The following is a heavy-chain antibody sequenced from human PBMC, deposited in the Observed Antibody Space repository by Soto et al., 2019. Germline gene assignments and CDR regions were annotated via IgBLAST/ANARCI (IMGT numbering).Heavy chain of an antibody. CDR2: INTYNGNT. CDR3: AREYCSSTSCYNPDY. V-gene: IGHV1-18*01. D-gene: IGHD2-2*02. CDR1: GYAFTTYA. Sequence: GASVKVSCKASGYAFTTYALWWLRQAPGQGLEWMGWINTYNGNTNYAQKLQGRVTMTTDTSTRTAYMELRSLRSDDTAVYYCAREYCSSTSCYNPDYWGQGTLVTVSS. J-gene: IGHJ4*02.